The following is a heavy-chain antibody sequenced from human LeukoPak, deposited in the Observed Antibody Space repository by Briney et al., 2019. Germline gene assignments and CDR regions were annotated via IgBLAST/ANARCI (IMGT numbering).Heavy chain of an antibody. D-gene: IGHD5-12*01. CDR1: GFTFSSYA. CDR3: ARDRGYDNAFDI. CDR2: INSDGSST. J-gene: IGHJ3*02. V-gene: IGHV3-74*01. Sequence: PGGSLRLSCAASGFTFSSYAMHWVRHAPGKGLVWVSRINSDGSSTSYADSVKGRFTISRDNAKNTLYLQMNSLRAEDTAVYYCARDRGYDNAFDIWGQGTMVTVSS.